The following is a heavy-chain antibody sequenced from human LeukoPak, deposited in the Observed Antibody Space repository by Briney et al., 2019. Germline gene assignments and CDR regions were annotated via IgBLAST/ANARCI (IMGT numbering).Heavy chain of an antibody. CDR1: GGSVSSGDSY. D-gene: IGHD1-1*01. Sequence: PSETLSLTCTVSGGSVSSGDSYWNWIRLHPGKGLEWIGYIHHSGNFDYNPSPKSRVTLSVDTSKNQFSMNLASVTAADTAVYYCAREERLRGTDWFPSWGQGTLVTVSS. V-gene: IGHV4-31*03. J-gene: IGHJ5*01. CDR2: IHHSGNF. CDR3: AREERLRGTDWFPS.